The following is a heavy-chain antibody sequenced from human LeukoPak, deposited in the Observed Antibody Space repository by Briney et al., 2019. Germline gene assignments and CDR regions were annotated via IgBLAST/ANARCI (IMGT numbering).Heavy chain of an antibody. CDR2: ITGCEGT. CDR1: GFSLSSYA. Sequence: GRSLRLACAPSGFSLSSYATGWVRQAPGKGVGWVSSITGCEGTFSADPVKGRFTISRDNSKNTLYLQMNSLRAEDTAVYYWAKDQKTLYAFDICGQGRKVTVSS. V-gene: IGHV3-23*01. CDR3: AKDQKTLYAFDI. J-gene: IGHJ3*02.